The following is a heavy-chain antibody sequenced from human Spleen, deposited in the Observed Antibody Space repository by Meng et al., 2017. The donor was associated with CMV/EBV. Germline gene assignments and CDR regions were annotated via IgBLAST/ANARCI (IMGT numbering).Heavy chain of an antibody. CDR1: GGTFNSYA. CDR2: IIPIPAVG. CDR3: ASGQRGSSWPWFFDY. D-gene: IGHD6-13*01. J-gene: IGHJ4*02. Sequence: SGGTFNSYAISWVRQAPGQGLEWMGGIIPIPAVGNYAQKFQGRVTITADKSTSTVYMEVHSLRSEDTAVYYCASGQRGSSWPWFFDYWGQGTLVTVSS. V-gene: IGHV1-69*10.